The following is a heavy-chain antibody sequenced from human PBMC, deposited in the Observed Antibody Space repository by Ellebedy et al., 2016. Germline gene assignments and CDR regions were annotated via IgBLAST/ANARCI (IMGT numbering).Heavy chain of an antibody. D-gene: IGHD5-18*01. CDR3: ARVGYSYGSVAYDI. CDR2: INHSGST. Sequence: SETLSLXXAVYGGSFSGYYWSWIRQPPGKGLEWIGEINHSGSTNYNPSLKSRVTISVDTSKNQFSLKLSSVTAADTAVYYCARVGYSYGSVAYDIWGQGTMVTVSS. CDR1: GGSFSGYY. J-gene: IGHJ3*02. V-gene: IGHV4-34*01.